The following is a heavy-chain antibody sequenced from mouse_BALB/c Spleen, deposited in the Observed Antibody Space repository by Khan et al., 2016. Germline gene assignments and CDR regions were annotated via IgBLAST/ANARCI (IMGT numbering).Heavy chain of an antibody. Sequence: QVQLQQSGPGLVQPSQCLSITCTVSGFSLTSYGVHWVRQSPGKGLEWLGVIWRGGSTDYNAAFMSRLSITKDNSKSQVFFKMNSLQADDTAICYCAKNLLGQYAMDYWGQGTSVTVSS. CDR2: IWRGGST. V-gene: IGHV2-5*01. CDR1: GFSLTSYG. J-gene: IGHJ4*01. D-gene: IGHD4-1*01. CDR3: AKNLLGQYAMDY.